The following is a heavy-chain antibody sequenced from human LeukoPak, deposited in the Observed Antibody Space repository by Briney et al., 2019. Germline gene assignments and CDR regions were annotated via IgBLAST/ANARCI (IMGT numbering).Heavy chain of an antibody. CDR3: ARDCLTMVRGVIMGTRWFDP. CDR2: IFYSGST. J-gene: IGHJ5*02. V-gene: IGHV4-39*07. Sequence: SETLSLTCTVSGGSIGNNHYYRGWIRQPPGKGLEWIGSIFYSGSTYYNPSLKSRVTISVDTSKNQFSLKLSSVTAADTAVYYCARDCLTMVRGVIMGTRWFDPWGQGTLVTVSS. D-gene: IGHD3-10*01. CDR1: GGSIGNNHYY.